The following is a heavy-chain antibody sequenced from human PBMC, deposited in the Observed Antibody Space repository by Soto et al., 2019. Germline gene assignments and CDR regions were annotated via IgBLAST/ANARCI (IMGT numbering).Heavy chain of an antibody. J-gene: IGHJ3*02. Sequence: PGESLKISCLASGCAFTNFWIGLVRQMPGKGLEWVGIIFPRDSDVRLSPSFEGRVTISVDKAINTAHLEWSSLEASDTAIYYCAMTRLYDTGTNDYHRDALDIWGQGTQVTVSS. D-gene: IGHD3-22*01. CDR3: AMTRLYDTGTNDYHRDALDI. CDR2: IFPRDSDV. V-gene: IGHV5-51*01. CDR1: GCAFTNFW.